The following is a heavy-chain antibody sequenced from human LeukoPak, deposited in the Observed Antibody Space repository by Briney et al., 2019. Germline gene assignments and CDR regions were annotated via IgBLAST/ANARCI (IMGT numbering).Heavy chain of an antibody. Sequence: GGSLRLSCAASGFTFSSYSMNWVRQAPGKGLEWVSSISSSSYIYYADSVKGRFTISRDNAKNSLYLQMNSLRAEDTAVYYCARDPYYDFWSGPPAHWFDPWGQGTLVTVSS. D-gene: IGHD3-3*01. J-gene: IGHJ5*02. CDR2: ISSSSYI. V-gene: IGHV3-21*01. CDR1: GFTFSSYS. CDR3: ARDPYYDFWSGPPAHWFDP.